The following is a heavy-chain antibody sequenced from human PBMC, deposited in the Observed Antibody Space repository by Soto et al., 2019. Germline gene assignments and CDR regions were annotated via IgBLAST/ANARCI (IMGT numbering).Heavy chain of an antibody. CDR2: IRSKAYGGTT. Sequence: PGGSLRLSCTASGFTFGDYAISWVRQAPGKGLEWVGFIRSKAYGGTTEYAASVKGRFTISRDDSKSIAYLQMNSLKTEDTAVYYCTRDSSSNYYGMDVWGQGTTVTVSS. D-gene: IGHD6-6*01. J-gene: IGHJ6*02. V-gene: IGHV3-49*04. CDR3: TRDSSSNYYGMDV. CDR1: GFTFGDYA.